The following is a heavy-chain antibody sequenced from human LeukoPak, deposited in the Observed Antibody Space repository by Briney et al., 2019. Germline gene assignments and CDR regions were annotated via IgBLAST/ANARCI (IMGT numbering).Heavy chain of an antibody. CDR2: IIPIFGTA. CDR3: AREGSRSYFFYY. V-gene: IGHV1-69*05. D-gene: IGHD1-26*01. J-gene: IGHJ4*02. CDR1: GYSFTSYA. Sequence: SVKVSCKASGYSFTSYAISWVRQAPGQGLEWRGRIIPIFGTANYAQKFQGRVTITTDESTSTAYMELSSLRSEDTAVYYCAREGSRSYFFYYWGQGTLVTVSS.